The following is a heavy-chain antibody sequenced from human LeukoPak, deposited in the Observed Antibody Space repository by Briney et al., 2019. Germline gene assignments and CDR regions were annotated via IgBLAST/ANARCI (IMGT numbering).Heavy chain of an antibody. CDR1: GFTFTSSA. D-gene: IGHD2-2*01. CDR3: AAATCSTSCPIRVDI. V-gene: IGHV1-58*01. J-gene: IGHJ3*02. Sequence: SVKVSCKASGFTFTSSAVQWVRQARGQRLEWIGFIVVGSGNTNYAQKFQERVTITRDMSTSTAYMELSSLRSEDTAVYYCAAATCSTSCPIRVDIWSQGTMVTVSS. CDR2: IVVGSGNT.